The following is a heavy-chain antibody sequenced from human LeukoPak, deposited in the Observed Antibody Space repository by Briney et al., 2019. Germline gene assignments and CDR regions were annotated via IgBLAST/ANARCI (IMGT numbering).Heavy chain of an antibody. CDR1: GGSFSGYY. Sequence: PSETLSLTCAVYGGSFSGYYWSWIRQPPGKGLEWIGYIYYSGSTYYNPSLKSRVTISVDTSKNQFSLKLSSVTAADTAVYYCAREGGSSHFDPWGQGTLVTVSS. CDR3: AREGGSSHFDP. CDR2: IYYSGST. V-gene: IGHV4-34*01. D-gene: IGHD2-15*01. J-gene: IGHJ5*02.